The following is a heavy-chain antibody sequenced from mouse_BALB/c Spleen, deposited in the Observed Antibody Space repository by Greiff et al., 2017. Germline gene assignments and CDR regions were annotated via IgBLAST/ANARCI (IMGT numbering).Heavy chain of an antibody. CDR3: ARDKAAGTFYYAMDY. Sequence: VQLQQSGPGLVAPSQSLSITCTVSGFSLTSYGVHWVRQPPGKGLEWLGVIWAGGSTNYNSALMSRLSISKDNSKSQVFLKMNSLQTDDTAMYYCARDKAAGTFYYAMDYWGRGTSVTVSS. J-gene: IGHJ4*01. CDR2: IWAGGST. D-gene: IGHD4-1*01. CDR1: GFSLTSYG. V-gene: IGHV2-9*02.